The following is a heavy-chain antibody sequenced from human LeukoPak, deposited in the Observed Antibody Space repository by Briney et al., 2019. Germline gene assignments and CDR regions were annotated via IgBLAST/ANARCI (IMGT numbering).Heavy chain of an antibody. D-gene: IGHD6-13*01. Sequence: YGPTLVKPTQTLTLTCTFSGFSLSTSGVGEGWIRQPPGKALEWLALIYWNDDKRYSPSLKSRLTITKDTSKNQVVLTMTNMDPVDTATYYCAHSREDSSSWLYYFDYWGQGTLVTVSS. CDR3: AHSREDSSSWLYYFDY. V-gene: IGHV2-5*01. CDR2: IYWNDDK. J-gene: IGHJ4*02. CDR1: GFSLSTSGVG.